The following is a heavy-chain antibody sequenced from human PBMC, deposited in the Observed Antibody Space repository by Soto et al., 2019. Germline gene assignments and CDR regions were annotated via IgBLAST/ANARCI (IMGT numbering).Heavy chain of an antibody. V-gene: IGHV3-23*01. J-gene: IGHJ4*02. CDR3: AKDGDYYDSSGYPFDY. CDR2: ISGSGGST. CDR1: GFTFSSYA. D-gene: IGHD3-22*01. Sequence: GGSLRLSCAASGFTFSSYAMSWVRQAPGKGLEWVSAISGSGGSTYYADSVKGRFTISRDNSKNTLYLQMNSLRAEDTDVYYCAKDGDYYDSSGYPFDYWGQGTLVTVSS.